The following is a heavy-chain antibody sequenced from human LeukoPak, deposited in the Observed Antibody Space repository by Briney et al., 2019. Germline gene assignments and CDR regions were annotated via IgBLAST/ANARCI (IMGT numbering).Heavy chain of an antibody. Sequence: GGSLRLSCAASGFTFNTYSMNWVRQAPGKGLEWVSFISSSSSDKSYADSVQGRFTISRDNAKNSLYLQMDSLRAEDTAVYFCARLSSWVFEIWGQGTMVTVSS. V-gene: IGHV3-21*01. CDR3: ARLSSWVFEI. CDR1: GFTFNTYS. J-gene: IGHJ3*02. CDR2: ISSSSSDK. D-gene: IGHD3-16*01.